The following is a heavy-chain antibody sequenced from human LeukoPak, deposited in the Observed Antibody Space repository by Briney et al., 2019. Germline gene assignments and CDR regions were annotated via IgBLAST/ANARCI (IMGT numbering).Heavy chain of an antibody. D-gene: IGHD3-22*01. Sequence: PGGSLRLSCAASGFTFSDYYMSWIRQAPGKGLXXXXXXXXSGSTIYYADSVKGRFTISRDNAKNSLYLQMNSLRAEDTAVYYCARGGYDSSGWPSQFDYWGQGTLVTVSS. CDR1: GFTFSDYY. J-gene: IGHJ4*02. V-gene: IGHV3-11*01. CDR3: ARGGYDSSGWPSQFDY. CDR2: XXXSGSTI.